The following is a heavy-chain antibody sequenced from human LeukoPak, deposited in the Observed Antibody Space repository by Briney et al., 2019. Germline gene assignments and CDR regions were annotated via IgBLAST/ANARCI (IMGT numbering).Heavy chain of an antibody. CDR2: ISSSSSYI. V-gene: IGHV3-21*01. Sequence: PGGSLRLSCAASGFTFSSYSMNWVRQAPGKGLEWVSSISSSSSYIYYADSVKGRFTISRDNAKNSLYLQMNSLRAEDTPVYYCARDVASAYYYGSGSYAWFDPWGQGTLVTVSS. D-gene: IGHD3-10*01. CDR3: ARDVASAYYYGSGSYAWFDP. J-gene: IGHJ5*02. CDR1: GFTFSSYS.